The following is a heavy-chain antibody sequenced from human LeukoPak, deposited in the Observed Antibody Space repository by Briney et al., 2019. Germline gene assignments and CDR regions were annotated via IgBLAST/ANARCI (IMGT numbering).Heavy chain of an antibody. J-gene: IGHJ4*02. Sequence: KTSETLSLTCVVSGDSISSGGYSWNWIRQPPGKGLEWIGYMYNSGTTYYNPSLKSRVTISVDTSKNQFSLKLSSVTAADTAVYYCARRRGCGGDCYYFDYWGQGTLVTVSS. D-gene: IGHD2-21*02. CDR1: GDSISSGGYS. V-gene: IGHV4-30-2*03. CDR3: ARRRGCGGDCYYFDY. CDR2: MYNSGTT.